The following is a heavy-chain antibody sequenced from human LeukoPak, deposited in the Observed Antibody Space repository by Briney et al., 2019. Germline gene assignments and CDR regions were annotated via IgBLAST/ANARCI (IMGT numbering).Heavy chain of an antibody. J-gene: IGHJ4*02. D-gene: IGHD3-22*01. CDR1: GFTFSSHG. V-gene: IGHV3-15*01. CDR3: TTVRPGTSGYSY. Sequence: PGGSLRLSCAASGFTFSSHGMNWVRQAPGKGLEWVGRVRSKADGGTTDYAAPAKGRFTISRDDSKNTVLLQMNSLKTEDTAVYYCTTVRPGTSGYSYWGQGTLVTVSS. CDR2: VRSKADGGTT.